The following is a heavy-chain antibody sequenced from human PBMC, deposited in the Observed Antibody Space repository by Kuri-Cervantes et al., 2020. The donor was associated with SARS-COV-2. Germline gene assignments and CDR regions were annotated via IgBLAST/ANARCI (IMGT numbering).Heavy chain of an antibody. V-gene: IGHV3-43*01. CDR2: ISWDGGST. CDR1: GFTFDDYT. D-gene: IGHD1-26*01. J-gene: IGHJ6*02. CDR3: AKGLGAIRGSYYYYGMDV. Sequence: GESLKISCAASGFTFDDYTMHWVRQAPGKGLEWVPLISWDGGSTYYADSVKGRFTISRDNSKNSLYLQMNSLRTEDTALYYCAKGLGAIRGSYYYYGMDVWGQGTTVTVSS.